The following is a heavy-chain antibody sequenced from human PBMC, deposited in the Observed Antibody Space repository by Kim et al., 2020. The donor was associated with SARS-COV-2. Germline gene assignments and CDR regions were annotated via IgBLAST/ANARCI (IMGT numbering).Heavy chain of an antibody. D-gene: IGHD6-19*01. Sequence: GGSLRLSCAASGFTFSSYGMHWVRQAPGKGLEWVAVIWCDGSNKYYADSVKGRFTISRDNSKNTLYLQMNSLRAEDTAVYYCARESQIIAVALDYWGQGTLVTVSS. J-gene: IGHJ4*02. V-gene: IGHV3-33*01. CDR2: IWCDGSNK. CDR3: ARESQIIAVALDY. CDR1: GFTFSSYG.